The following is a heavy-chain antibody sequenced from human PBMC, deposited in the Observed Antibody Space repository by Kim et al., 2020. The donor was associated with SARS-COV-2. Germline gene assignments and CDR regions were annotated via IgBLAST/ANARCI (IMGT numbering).Heavy chain of an antibody. J-gene: IGHJ2*01. CDR2: ISSSSSYI. CDR3: ARGIEDIVVVVAALGTFDL. CDR1: GFTFSSYS. D-gene: IGHD2-15*01. Sequence: GGSLRLSCAASGFTFSSYSMNWVRQAPGKGLEWVSSISSSSSYIYYADSVKGRFTISRDNAKNSLYLQMNSPRAEDTAVYYCARGIEDIVVVVAALGTFDLWGRGTLVTVSS. V-gene: IGHV3-21*01.